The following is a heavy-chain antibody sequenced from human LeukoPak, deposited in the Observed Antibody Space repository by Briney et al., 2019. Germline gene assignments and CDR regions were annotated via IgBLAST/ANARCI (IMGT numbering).Heavy chain of an antibody. CDR2: ISGGGTT. V-gene: IGHV3-23*01. J-gene: IGHJ4*02. D-gene: IGHD2-2*01. CDR1: GFTFSNFA. CDR3: AKDLNARVFTSCPDF. Sequence: PGGSLRLSCAVSGFTFSNFAMSWVRQAPGKGLEWVSTISGGGTTYYADSVKGRFTISRDNSKNTLYLQMNSPRAEDTAIYYCAKDLNARVFTSCPDFWGQGTLVTVSS.